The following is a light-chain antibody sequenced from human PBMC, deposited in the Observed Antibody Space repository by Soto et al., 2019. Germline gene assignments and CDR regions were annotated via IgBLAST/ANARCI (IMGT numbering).Light chain of an antibody. CDR2: EVS. CDR3: MQSIQLPLT. J-gene: IGKJ4*01. Sequence: DTVMTQTPLSLSVTPGQSASISCKSSQSLLHSDGKTYLCWFLQRPGQPPQPLIYEVSKRFSGVPDRFSGSGSGTDFTLKISRVETEDVGLYYCMQSIQLPLTFGGGTKVEIK. CDR1: QSLLHSDGKTY. V-gene: IGKV2D-29*01.